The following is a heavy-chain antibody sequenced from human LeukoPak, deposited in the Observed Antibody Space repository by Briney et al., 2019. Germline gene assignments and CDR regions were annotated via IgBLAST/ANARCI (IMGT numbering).Heavy chain of an antibody. Sequence: GGSLRLSCVVSGFTFSSYAMSWVCQAPGKGLEWVPAISGSGDSTYYADSVKGRFTISRDTSKNTVHLQMNSLRAVDTAVYYCAKGVTYGYYFDYWGQGTLVTVSS. J-gene: IGHJ4*02. D-gene: IGHD4-17*01. CDR2: ISGSGDST. CDR3: AKGVTYGYYFDY. CDR1: GFTFSSYA. V-gene: IGHV3-23*01.